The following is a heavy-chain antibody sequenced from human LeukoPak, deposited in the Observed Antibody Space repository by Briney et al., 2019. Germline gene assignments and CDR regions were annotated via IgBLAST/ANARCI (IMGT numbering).Heavy chain of an antibody. CDR3: ARDRDTLSDY. CDR2: INAGNGNT. D-gene: IGHD2-15*01. V-gene: IGHV1-3*01. Sequence: VASVNVSCKASGYTFTSYAMHWVRQAPGQRLEWMGWINAGNGNTKYSQKFQGRVTITRDTSASTAYMELSSLRSEDTAVYYCARDRDTLSDYWGQGTLVTVSS. CDR1: GYTFTSYA. J-gene: IGHJ4*02.